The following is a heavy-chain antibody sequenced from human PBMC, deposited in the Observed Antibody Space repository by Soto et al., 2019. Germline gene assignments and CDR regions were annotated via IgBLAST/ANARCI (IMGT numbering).Heavy chain of an antibody. D-gene: IGHD3-9*01. V-gene: IGHV4-39*01. CDR1: DDSINSDKDY. CDR2: IYYRGNA. CDR3: ARLEGLATISCYFDF. J-gene: IGHJ4*02. Sequence: SETLSLTCSVSDDSINSDKDYWVWIRQPPGKGLEWIGSIYYRGNAYYNPSLHTRVTISLDKSKSQFSLKLNSVTAADSALYFCARLEGLATISCYFDFWGPGALVTVSS.